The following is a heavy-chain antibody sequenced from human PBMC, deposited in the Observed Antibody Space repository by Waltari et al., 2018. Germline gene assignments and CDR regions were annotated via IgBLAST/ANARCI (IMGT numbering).Heavy chain of an antibody. D-gene: IGHD3-9*01. V-gene: IGHV4-39*07. Sequence: QVQLQESGPGLVKPSETLSLTCSVSGAYFESSSHYWGWVRQPPGQGLEWIGSIDYSGSTYYNPSLKSRGNRSVDTANYQFSLKVTSVTAADTAIYYCARTAYDHLTGYPTLDHWGQGILVTVSS. J-gene: IGHJ4*02. CDR1: GAYFESSSHY. CDR3: ARTAYDHLTGYPTLDH. CDR2: IDYSGST.